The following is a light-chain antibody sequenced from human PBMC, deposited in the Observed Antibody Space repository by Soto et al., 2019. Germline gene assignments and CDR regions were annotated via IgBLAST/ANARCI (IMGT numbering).Light chain of an antibody. CDR3: QKYGSTPQT. V-gene: IGKV3-20*01. CDR2: GAS. CDR1: QSVSSSY. Sequence: EIVLTQSPGTLSLSPGERATLSCRASQSVSSSYLAWYQQKPGQAPRLLIYGASSRATGIPDRFSGSGSGKDFPLTISRLEPKDFAVYYGQKYGSTPQTFGQGTKVEIK. J-gene: IGKJ1*01.